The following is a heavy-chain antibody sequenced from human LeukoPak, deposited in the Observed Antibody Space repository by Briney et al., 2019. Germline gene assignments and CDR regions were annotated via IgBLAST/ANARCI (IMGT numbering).Heavy chain of an antibody. D-gene: IGHD5-18*01. J-gene: IGHJ4*02. V-gene: IGHV4-59*01. CDR1: GGSISSYY. CDR3: ARGYSYGLPFDY. Sequence: SETLSLTCTVSGGSISSYYWSWIRQPPEKGLEWIGYIYYSGSTNYNPSLKSRVTISVDTSKNQFSLKLSSVTAADTAVYYCARGYSYGLPFDYWGQGTLVTVSS. CDR2: IYYSGST.